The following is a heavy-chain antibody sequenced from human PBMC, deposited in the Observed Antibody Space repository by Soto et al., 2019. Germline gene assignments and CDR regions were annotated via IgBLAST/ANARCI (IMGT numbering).Heavy chain of an antibody. D-gene: IGHD2-21*02. CDR2: IWYDGSNK. CDR3: AREEYCGGHCQSNFDY. Sequence: PGGSLRLSCAASGFTFSSYGMHWVRQAPGKGLEWVAVIWYDGSNKYYADFVKGRFTISRDNSKNTLYLQMNSLRAEDTAVYYCAREEYCGGHCQSNFDYWGQGT. V-gene: IGHV3-33*01. CDR1: GFTFSSYG. J-gene: IGHJ4*02.